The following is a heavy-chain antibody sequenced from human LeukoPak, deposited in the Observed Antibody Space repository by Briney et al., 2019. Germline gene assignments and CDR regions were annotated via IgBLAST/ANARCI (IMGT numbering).Heavy chain of an antibody. CDR2: ISTSDDI. V-gene: IGHV3-13*01. J-gene: IGHJ2*01. CDR1: GFTFSGHD. Sequence: PGGSLRLSCVASGFTFSGHDIHWVRQVAGKGLEWLSAISTSDDIHYSDSVKGRFTIYRGDAENSVHLQISSLTAGDTAVYFCAREPPTPGYWHFDLWGRGTLVTVSS. D-gene: IGHD2-15*01. CDR3: AREPPTPGYWHFDL.